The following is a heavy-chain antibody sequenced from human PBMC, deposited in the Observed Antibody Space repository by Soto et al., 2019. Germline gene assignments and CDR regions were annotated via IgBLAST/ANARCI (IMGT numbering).Heavy chain of an antibody. J-gene: IGHJ5*02. CDR1: GGSITRGGYY. Sequence: QVQLQESGQGLVKPSETLSLTCTVSGGSITRGGYYWSWIRQHPGKGLEWIGYIYNSGTTYYNPSIKSRVTISVDTSKTQFSLKLTSVTAANTAVYYCARDPAPWGQGTLVTVSS. V-gene: IGHV4-31*03. CDR2: IYNSGTT. CDR3: ARDPAP.